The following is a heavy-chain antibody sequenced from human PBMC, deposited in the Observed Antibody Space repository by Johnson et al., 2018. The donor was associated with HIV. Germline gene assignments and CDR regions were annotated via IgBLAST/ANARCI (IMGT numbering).Heavy chain of an antibody. V-gene: IGHV3-30*14. J-gene: IGHJ3*02. D-gene: IGHD3-10*01. Sequence: VQLVESGGGVVQPGRSLRLSCAASGFTFSSYAMHWVRQAPGKGLEWVAVISYDGSDKYYADSVKGRFSISRDNAKNSLYLQMNSLRPGDTAVYYCVRGGSDAFDIWGQGTMVTVSS. CDR3: VRGGSDAFDI. CDR1: GFTFSSYA. CDR2: ISYDGSDK.